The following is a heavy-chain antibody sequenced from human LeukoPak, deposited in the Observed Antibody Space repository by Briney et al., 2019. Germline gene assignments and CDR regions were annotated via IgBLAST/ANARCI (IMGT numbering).Heavy chain of an antibody. D-gene: IGHD5-24*01. CDR1: GYSISSGYY. J-gene: IGHJ5*02. CDR3: ARALVESWFDP. CDR2: IYQSGST. Sequence: SETLSLTCAVSGYSISSGYYWGWIRQPPGKGLAWIGSIYQSGSTYYHPSVKSRVPISVDTSQNQFSLKLSSVTAADTAVYYCARALVESWFDPWGQGTLVTVSS. V-gene: IGHV4-38-2*01.